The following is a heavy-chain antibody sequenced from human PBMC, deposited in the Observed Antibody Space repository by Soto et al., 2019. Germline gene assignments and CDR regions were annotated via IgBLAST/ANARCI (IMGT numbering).Heavy chain of an antibody. CDR2: IIPILGIA. CDR1: GGTFSSYT. V-gene: IGHV1-69*04. CDR3: AREASYYYYYMDV. J-gene: IGHJ6*03. Sequence: SVKVSCKASGGTFSSYTISWVRQAPGQGLEWMGRIIPILGIANYAQKFQGRVTITADKSTSTAYMELSSLRSEDTAVYYCAREASYYYYYMDVWGKGTTVTVSS.